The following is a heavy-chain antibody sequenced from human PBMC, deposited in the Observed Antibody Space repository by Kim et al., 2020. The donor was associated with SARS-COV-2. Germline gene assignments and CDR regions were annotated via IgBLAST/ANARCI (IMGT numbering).Heavy chain of an antibody. Sequence: GGSLRLSCAASGFTFSDYYMSWIRQAPGKGLEWVSYISGSSRYINYADSVKGRFTISRDNAKNSLYLQMNSLRAEDTAVYYCARDSGYCNGGSCSDPLGQGTLVTVSS. D-gene: IGHD2-15*01. CDR1: GFTFSDYY. J-gene: IGHJ5*02. V-gene: IGHV3-11*05. CDR2: ISGSSRYI. CDR3: ARDSGYCNGGSCSDP.